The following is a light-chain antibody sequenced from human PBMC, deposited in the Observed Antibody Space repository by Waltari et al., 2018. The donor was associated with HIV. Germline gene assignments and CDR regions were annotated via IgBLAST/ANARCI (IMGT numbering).Light chain of an antibody. J-gene: IGKJ4*01. Sequence: DIQMTQSPSIVSASVGDRVTITCRASHDINMWLAWYQQKPGKAPKVLMYKASILVDGVPSRFSGSGSVTEFTLTITGLQPEDFAVYYCQQRSNWRRSGLTFGGGTKVEIK. CDR1: HDINMW. V-gene: IGKV1-5*03. CDR2: KAS. CDR3: QQRSNWRRSGLT.